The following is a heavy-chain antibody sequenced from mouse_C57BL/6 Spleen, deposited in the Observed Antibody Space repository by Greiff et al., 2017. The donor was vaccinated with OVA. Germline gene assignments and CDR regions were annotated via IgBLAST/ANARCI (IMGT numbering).Heavy chain of an antibody. V-gene: IGHV1-4*01. CDR1: GYTFTSYT. D-gene: IGHD2-3*01. CDR3: ARFADGYYPDY. J-gene: IGHJ2*01. Sequence: VQLQQSGAELARPGASVKMSCKASGYTFTSYTMHWVKQRPGQGLEWIGYINPSSGCTAYNQKFKDKATLTADKSSSTAYMQLSSLTSEDSAVYYCARFADGYYPDYWGQGTTLTVSS. CDR2: INPSSGCT.